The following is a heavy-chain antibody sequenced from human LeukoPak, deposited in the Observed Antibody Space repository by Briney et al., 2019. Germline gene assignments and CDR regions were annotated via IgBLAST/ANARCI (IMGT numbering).Heavy chain of an antibody. CDR3: AKYQWLLPDAFDI. CDR1: GFTFNNYA. CDR2: VSGSGGIT. V-gene: IGHV3-23*01. D-gene: IGHD3-22*01. J-gene: IGHJ3*02. Sequence: GGSLSLPCAASGFTFNNYALNWVRKAQGKGLDWVSTVSGSGGITYYADSVKGRFTISRDNSENTVYLQMNSLRAEDTALYYCAKYQWLLPDAFDIWGQGTMVTVSS.